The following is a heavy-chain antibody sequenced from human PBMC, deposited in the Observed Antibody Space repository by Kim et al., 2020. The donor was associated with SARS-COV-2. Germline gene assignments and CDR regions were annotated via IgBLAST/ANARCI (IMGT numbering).Heavy chain of an antibody. V-gene: IGHV3-30-3*01. D-gene: IGHD1-26*01. J-gene: IGHJ4*02. CDR3: ARESGGSYGFDY. CDR2: ISYDGSNK. CDR1: GFTFSSYA. Sequence: GGSLRLSCAASGFTFSSYAMHWVRQAPGKGLEWVAVISYDGSNKYYADSVKGRFTISRDNSKNTLYLQMNSLRAEDTAVYYCARESGGSYGFDYWGQGTLVTVSS.